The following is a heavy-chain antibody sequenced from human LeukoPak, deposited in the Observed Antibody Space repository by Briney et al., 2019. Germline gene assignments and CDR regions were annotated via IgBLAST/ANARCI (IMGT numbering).Heavy chain of an antibody. CDR3: ARDPVKPSITGTTVNWFDP. CDR2: INHSGST. D-gene: IGHD1-7*01. V-gene: IGHV4-34*01. CDR1: GGSFSGYY. Sequence: SETLSLTCAVYGGSFSGYYWSWIRQPPGKGLEWIGEINHSGSTNYNPPLKSRVTISVETSKNQFSLRLRSVTAADTAVYYCARDPVKPSITGTTVNWFDPWGQGTLVTVSS. J-gene: IGHJ5*02.